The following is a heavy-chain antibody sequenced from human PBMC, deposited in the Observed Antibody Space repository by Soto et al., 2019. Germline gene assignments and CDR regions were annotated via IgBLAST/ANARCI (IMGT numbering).Heavy chain of an antibody. V-gene: IGHV4-59*08. J-gene: IGHJ5*02. D-gene: IGHD3-16*02. CDR2: TYYSGST. Sequence: PSETLSLTCTVSGGSISSYYWSWIRQPPGKGLEWIGYTYYSGSTNYNPSLKSRVTISVDTSKNQFSLKLSSVTAADTAVYYCAGTRHDYIWGSYRPWGQGTLVTVSS. CDR3: AGTRHDYIWGSYRP. CDR1: GGSISSYY.